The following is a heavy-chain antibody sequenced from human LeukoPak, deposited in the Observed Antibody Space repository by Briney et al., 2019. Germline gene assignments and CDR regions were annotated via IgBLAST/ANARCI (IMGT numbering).Heavy chain of an antibody. J-gene: IGHJ4*02. V-gene: IGHV3-7*01. CDR2: INQDGTEK. D-gene: IGHD3-10*01. CDR1: GFTFTTYW. CDR3: VKVAKYYYGSETYYFFEH. Sequence: GESLRLSCAASGFTFTTYWMSWVRQLPGKGLEWVANINQDGTEKYYADSVKGRFTISRDNAKNSLDLQMNSLRVEDTGIYYCVKVAKYYYGSETYYFFEHWGQGTPVTASS.